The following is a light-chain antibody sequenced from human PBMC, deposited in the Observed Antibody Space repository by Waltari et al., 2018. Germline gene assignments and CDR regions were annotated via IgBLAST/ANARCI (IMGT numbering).Light chain of an antibody. CDR1: SSGVGSYNL. CDR3: CSYAGAV. J-gene: IGLJ3*02. V-gene: IGLV2-23*01. Sequence: QSALTQPASVSGSPGQSITISCTGTSSGVGSYNLVSWYQQHPGKAPKLMIYEGSKRPSVGYNRFAGSKSGNTASLTSSGLQADDEADYYCCSYAGAVFGGGTKLTIL. CDR2: EGS.